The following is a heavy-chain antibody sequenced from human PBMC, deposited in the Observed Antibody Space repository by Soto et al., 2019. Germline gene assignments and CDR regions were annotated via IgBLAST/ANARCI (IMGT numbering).Heavy chain of an antibody. Sequence: GGSLRLSCAASGFTFSSYSMNWVRQAPGKGLEWVSYISSSSSTIYYADSVKGRFTISRDNAKNSLYLQMNSLRAEDTAVYYCARDDWPVDIVATYRGIAAAGPADYWGQGTLVTVSS. CDR1: GFTFSSYS. CDR3: ARDDWPVDIVATYRGIAAAGPADY. D-gene: IGHD5-12*01. CDR2: ISSSSSTI. J-gene: IGHJ4*02. V-gene: IGHV3-48*01.